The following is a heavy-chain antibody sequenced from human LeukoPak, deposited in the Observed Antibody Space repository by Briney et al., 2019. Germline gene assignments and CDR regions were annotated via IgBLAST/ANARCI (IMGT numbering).Heavy chain of an antibody. V-gene: IGHV3-64*01. Sequence: GGSLRLSCAASEFTFSDYFMSWIRQAPGKGLEYVSAISSNGGSTYYANSVKGRFTISRDNSKNTLYLQMGSLRAEDMAVYYCARGTHTAIGDHGPYWGQGTLVTVSS. CDR1: EFTFSDYF. D-gene: IGHD5-18*01. CDR3: ARGTHTAIGDHGPY. J-gene: IGHJ4*02. CDR2: ISSNGGST.